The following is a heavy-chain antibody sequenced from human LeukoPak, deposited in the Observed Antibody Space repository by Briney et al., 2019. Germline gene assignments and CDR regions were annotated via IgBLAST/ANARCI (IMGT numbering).Heavy chain of an antibody. CDR1: GFTFSNYG. CDR3: GRGSVGFGELNY. CDR2: ISYDGSNK. V-gene: IGHV3-30*03. J-gene: IGHJ4*02. Sequence: GRSLRLSCATSGFTFSNYGMHWVRHAPGKGLEWVAVISYDGSNKYYADSVKGRFTLSRDNSKNTLYLQMNSLRIEDTAVYYCGRGSVGFGELNYWGQGTLVTVSS. D-gene: IGHD3-10*01.